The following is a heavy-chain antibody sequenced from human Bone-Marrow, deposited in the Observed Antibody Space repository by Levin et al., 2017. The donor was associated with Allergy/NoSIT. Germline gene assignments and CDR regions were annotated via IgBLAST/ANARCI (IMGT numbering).Heavy chain of an antibody. V-gene: IGHV3-21*01. J-gene: IGHJ3*02. CDR1: GFTFTDYS. D-gene: IGHD2-2*02. Sequence: GGSLRLSCGASGFTFTDYSMNWVRQAPGKGLEWVSSISRRSTFIYYADSVRGRFIISRDDARNSIYLQMDGLRAEDTAIYYCARYPTAGCSSTSCYIFDAFDTWGQGTLVTVSS. CDR2: ISRRSTFI. CDR3: ARYPTAGCSSTSCYIFDAFDT.